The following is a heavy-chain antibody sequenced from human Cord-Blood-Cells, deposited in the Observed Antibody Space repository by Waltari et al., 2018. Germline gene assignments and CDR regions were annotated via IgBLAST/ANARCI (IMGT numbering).Heavy chain of an antibody. CDR2: IYPSGRT. J-gene: IGHJ2*01. Sequence: QLQLQESGSGLVKPSQTLSLTCAVSGGSISSGGYSWSWIRHPPGKGLEWIGYIYPSGRTYINPSLKSRVTISVDRSKNQFSLKLSSVTAADTAVYYCARGRETYWYFALWGRGTLVTVSS. V-gene: IGHV4-30-2*01. CDR3: ARGRETYWYFAL. D-gene: IGHD3-10*01. CDR1: GGSISSGGYS.